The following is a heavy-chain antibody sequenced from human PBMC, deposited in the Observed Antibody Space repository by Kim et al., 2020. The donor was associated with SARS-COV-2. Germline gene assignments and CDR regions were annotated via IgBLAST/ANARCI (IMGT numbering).Heavy chain of an antibody. V-gene: IGHV3-53*01. CDR3: ARVPRLESGPTL. J-gene: IGHJ4*02. Sequence: GGSLRLSCAASGFIVSSNYMTWVRQAPGKGLEWVSLISTSGRTYYADSVKGRFTISRDSFKNTVYLQMNSLRVEDTAVYYCARVPRLESGPTLWGQGTL. CDR2: ISTSGRT. CDR1: GFIVSSNY. D-gene: IGHD3-3*01.